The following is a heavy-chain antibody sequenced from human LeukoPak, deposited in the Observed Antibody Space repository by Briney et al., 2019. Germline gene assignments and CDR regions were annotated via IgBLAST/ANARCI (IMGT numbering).Heavy chain of an antibody. Sequence: PGGSLRLSCAASGFTFSSYAMHWVRQAPGKGLEWVAVISYDGSNKYYADSVKGRFTISRDNSKNTLYLQMNSLRAEDTAVYYCARVISRYYDSSGYRYWGQGTLVTVSS. CDR2: ISYDGSNK. D-gene: IGHD3-22*01. CDR3: ARVISRYYDSSGYRY. J-gene: IGHJ4*02. CDR1: GFTFSSYA. V-gene: IGHV3-30*04.